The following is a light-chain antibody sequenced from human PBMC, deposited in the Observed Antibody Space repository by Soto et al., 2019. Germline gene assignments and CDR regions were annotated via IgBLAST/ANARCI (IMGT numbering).Light chain of an antibody. V-gene: IGKV1-8*01. CDR1: QGISSY. Sequence: AIRMTQSPSSLSASTGDRVTITCRASQGISSYLAWYQQKPGKAPKLLIYAASTLQSGVPSRFSGSGSGTDFTLTISCLQSEDFATYYCQQYYIYPQRTFGQGTKVEIK. CDR3: QQYYIYPQRT. CDR2: AAS. J-gene: IGKJ1*01.